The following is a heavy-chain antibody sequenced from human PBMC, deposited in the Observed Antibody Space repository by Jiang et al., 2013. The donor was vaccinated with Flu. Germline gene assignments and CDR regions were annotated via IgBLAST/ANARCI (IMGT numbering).Heavy chain of an antibody. CDR2: IWYDGSNK. V-gene: IGHV3-33*01. J-gene: IGHJ4*02. CDR1: GFTFSSYG. Sequence: QLVESGGGVVQPGRSLRLSCAASGFTFSSYGMHWVRQAPGKGLEWVAVIWYDGSNKYYADSVKGRFTISRDNSKNTLYLQMNSLRAEDTAVYYCARAIYSYGTIDYWGQGTLVTVSS. CDR3: ARAIYSYGTIDY. D-gene: IGHD5-18*01.